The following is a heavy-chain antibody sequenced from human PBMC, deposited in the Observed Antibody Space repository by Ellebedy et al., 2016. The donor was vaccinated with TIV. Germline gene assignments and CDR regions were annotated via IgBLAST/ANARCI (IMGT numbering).Heavy chain of an antibody. CDR2: ISGYDGST. Sequence: GGSLRLSXVASGFTFSSYSMNWVRQAPGKGLEWVSGISGYDGSTYYADSVKGRFTISRDNAKNSLFLQMNSLRVEHTAVFYCASLESYGFDQWGQGTLVTVSS. CDR3: ASLESYGFDQ. V-gene: IGHV3-21*01. D-gene: IGHD3-16*01. J-gene: IGHJ4*02. CDR1: GFTFSSYS.